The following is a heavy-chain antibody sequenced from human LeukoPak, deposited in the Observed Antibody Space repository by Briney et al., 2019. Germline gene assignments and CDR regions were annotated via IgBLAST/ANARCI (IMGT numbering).Heavy chain of an antibody. CDR2: IYSGGST. Sequence: PGGSLRLSCAASGFTVSSNYMSWVRQAPGKRLEWVSVIYSGGSTYYADSVKGRFTISRDNSKNTLYLQMNSLRAEDTAVYYCASEYSYGAFDIWGQGTMVTVSS. J-gene: IGHJ3*02. D-gene: IGHD5-18*01. CDR3: ASEYSYGAFDI. V-gene: IGHV3-53*01. CDR1: GFTVSSNY.